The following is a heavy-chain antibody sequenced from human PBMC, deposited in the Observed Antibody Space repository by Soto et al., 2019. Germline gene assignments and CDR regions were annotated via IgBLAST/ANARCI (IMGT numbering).Heavy chain of an antibody. CDR2: INHSGST. CDR1: GGSFRGYY. J-gene: IGHJ4*02. V-gene: IGHV4-34*01. CDR3: ARSMITFGGESRNFDS. Sequence: QVQLQQWGAGLLKPSETLSLTCAVYGGSFRGYYWSWIRQPPGKGLEWIGEINHSGSTNYNPSLKSRVTISVDTSKNQFSLKLSSVTAADTAVYYCARSMITFGGESRNFDSWGQGTLVTVSS. D-gene: IGHD3-16*01.